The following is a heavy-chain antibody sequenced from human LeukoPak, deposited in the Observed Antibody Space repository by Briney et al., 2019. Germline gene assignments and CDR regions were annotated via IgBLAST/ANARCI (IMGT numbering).Heavy chain of an antibody. CDR1: GYTFSSYG. Sequence: GASVKVSCKASGYTFSSYGISWVRQAPGQGLEWMRWITVYNGNTKYAHQYQDRVTMTTDTSTSTAYMDLRSLRSDDTAVYYCARDRGYEQQRWFDLWGQGTLVTVSS. V-gene: IGHV1-18*01. J-gene: IGHJ5*01. D-gene: IGHD6-13*01. CDR2: ITVYNGNT. CDR3: ARDRGYEQQRWFDL.